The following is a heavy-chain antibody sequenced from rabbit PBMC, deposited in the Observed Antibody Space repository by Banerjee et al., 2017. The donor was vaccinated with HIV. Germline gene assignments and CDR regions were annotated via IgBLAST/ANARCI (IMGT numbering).Heavy chain of an antibody. CDR1: GFSFSSNYY. CDR2: IYAGSSGST. Sequence: QSLEESGGDLVKPGASLTLTCTASGFSFSSNYYMCWVRQAPGKGLEWIACIYAGSSGSTYYASWAKGRFTISKTSSTTVTLQMTSLTAADTATYFCAREDYSYDDYGDYDLWGQGTLVTVS. V-gene: IGHV1S40*01. CDR3: AREDYSYDDYGDYDL. J-gene: IGHJ4*01. D-gene: IGHD2-1*01.